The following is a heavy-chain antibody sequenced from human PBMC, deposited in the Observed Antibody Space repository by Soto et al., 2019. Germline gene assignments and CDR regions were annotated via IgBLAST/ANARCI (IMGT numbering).Heavy chain of an antibody. CDR1: GGSISSSSHY. D-gene: IGHD1-26*01. Sequence: QLQLQESGPGLVKPSETLSLTCTVSGGSISSSSHYWGWVRQPPGQGLGWIASIKYSGTNYYNPSPKTRVTISVDTSENQLSLKLSSVTAADTAVYHCARHCITVSYYDASDYWGQGTLVTVTS. J-gene: IGHJ4*02. V-gene: IGHV4-39*01. CDR2: IKYSGTN. CDR3: ARHCITVSYYDASDY.